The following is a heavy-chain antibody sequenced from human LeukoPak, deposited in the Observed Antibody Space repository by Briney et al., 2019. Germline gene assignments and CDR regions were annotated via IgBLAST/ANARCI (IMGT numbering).Heavy chain of an antibody. J-gene: IGHJ4*02. D-gene: IGHD3-10*01. CDR3: VWFGELGLY. CDR2: IIPILGIA. V-gene: IGHV1-69*02. CDR1: GYTFTSYY. Sequence: SVKVSCKASGYTFTSYYMHWVRQAPGQGLEWMGRIIPILGIANYAQKFQGRVTITADKSTSTAYMELSSLRSEDTAVYYCVWFGELGLYWGQGTLVTVSS.